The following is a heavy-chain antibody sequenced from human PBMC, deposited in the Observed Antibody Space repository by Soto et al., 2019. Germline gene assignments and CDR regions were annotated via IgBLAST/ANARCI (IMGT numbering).Heavy chain of an antibody. J-gene: IGHJ4*01. V-gene: IGHV4-39*02. D-gene: IGHD1-20*01. CDR3: AKDMKYNWNDDDY. CDR2: IYYSGST. CDR1: GGSISNFF. Sequence: SETLSLTCTVSGGSISNFFWGCIRQPPGKGLEWIGSIYYSGSTYYNPSLKSRVTISVDTSKNQFSLKLSSVTAADTAVYYCAKDMKYNWNDDDYWGHGNLVTVSS.